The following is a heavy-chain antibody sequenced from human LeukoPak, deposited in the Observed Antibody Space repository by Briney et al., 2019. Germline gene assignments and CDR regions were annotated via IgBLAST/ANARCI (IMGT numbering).Heavy chain of an antibody. CDR1: GFTFSSYE. V-gene: IGHV3-48*03. CDR2: ISSSGSTI. J-gene: IGHJ4*02. CDR3: ARGSREGGDFDY. Sequence: AGGSLRLSCAASGFTFSSYEMNWVRQAPGKGLEWVSYISSSGSTIYYADSVKGRFPISRDNAKNSLYLQMNSLRAEDTTDYYCARGSREGGDFDYWGQGTLVTVSS. D-gene: IGHD1-26*01.